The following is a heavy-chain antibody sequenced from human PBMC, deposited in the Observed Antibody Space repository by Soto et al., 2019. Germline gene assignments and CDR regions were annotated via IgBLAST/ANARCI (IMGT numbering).Heavy chain of an antibody. CDR2: IYPSGST. V-gene: IGHV4-30-2*01. Sequence: HLQLQESGSGLVKPSQTVSLTCTVSGDSLSSGGHSWTWIRRPPGRGLEWIGYIYPSGSTYYTPSLKTRVTISLHRSKNQFALNLTSVTAADTAVYYCARVKRHYYDSIGYSDYWGQGTLVTVSS. CDR1: GDSLSSGGHS. J-gene: IGHJ4*02. D-gene: IGHD3-22*01. CDR3: ARVKRHYYDSIGYSDY.